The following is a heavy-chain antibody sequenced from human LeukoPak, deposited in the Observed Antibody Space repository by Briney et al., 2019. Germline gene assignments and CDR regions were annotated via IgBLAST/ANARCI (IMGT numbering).Heavy chain of an antibody. CDR3: ATVRGYCSSTSCYPARRYYYYYMDV. Sequence: GASVKVSCKASGYTFTSYAISWVRQAPGQGLEWMGGIIPIFGTANYAQKFQGRVTITTDESTSTAYMELSGLRSEDTAVYYCATVRGYCSSTSCYPARRYYYYYMDVWGKGTTVTVSS. CDR1: GYTFTSYA. D-gene: IGHD2-2*01. J-gene: IGHJ6*03. V-gene: IGHV1-69*05. CDR2: IIPIFGTA.